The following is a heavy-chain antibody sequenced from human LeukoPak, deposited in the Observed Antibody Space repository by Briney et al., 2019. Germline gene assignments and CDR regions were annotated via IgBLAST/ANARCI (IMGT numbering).Heavy chain of an antibody. CDR1: GGSISSSPYS. D-gene: IGHD2-21*02. Sequence: SETLSLTCTVSGGSISSSPYSWAWIRQPPGKGLEWIGSIYYSGRSYYKVSLKSRVIISLDTPNNQFSLKVSSVTAADTALYYCARVPLSTAYLHYYSMDVWGKGTTVTVSS. CDR3: ARVPLSTAYLHYYSMDV. CDR2: IYYSGRS. V-gene: IGHV4-39*07. J-gene: IGHJ6*03.